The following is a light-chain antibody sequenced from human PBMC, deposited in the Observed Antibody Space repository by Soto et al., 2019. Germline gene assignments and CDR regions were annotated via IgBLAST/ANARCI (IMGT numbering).Light chain of an antibody. V-gene: IGKV1-5*01. CDR1: QSIRTW. CDR3: QQYNRYLFT. J-gene: IGKJ3*01. CDR2: DAS. Sequence: DIQMTQSPSTLSASVGDRVTITCRASQSIRTWLAWYQQKPGKAPKLLIYDASSLESGVPSRFSGSGSGTEFTLTVSSLQPDDFATYYCQQYNRYLFTFGPGTKVDLK.